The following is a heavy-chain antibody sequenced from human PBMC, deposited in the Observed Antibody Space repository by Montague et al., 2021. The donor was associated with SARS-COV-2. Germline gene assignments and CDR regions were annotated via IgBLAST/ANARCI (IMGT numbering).Heavy chain of an antibody. V-gene: IGHV4-30-2*06. CDR2: IYHSEFT. Sequence: TLSLTCDVSGGSITGGFSWSWVWQSLGQDLEWIGFIYHSEFTXYNPSLKSRVTILLDRSRNQFSLKMNSVTAADTAVYYCARGEVPYSGRLDLWGPGILVTVSS. D-gene: IGHD5-12*01. CDR1: GGSITGGFS. J-gene: IGHJ5*02. CDR3: ARGEVPYSGRLDL.